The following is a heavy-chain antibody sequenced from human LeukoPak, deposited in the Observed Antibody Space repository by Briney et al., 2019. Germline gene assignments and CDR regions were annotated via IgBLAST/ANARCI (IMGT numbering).Heavy chain of an antibody. CDR2: ISYDGSNK. D-gene: IGHD2-2*01. V-gene: IGHV3-30-3*01. Sequence: GGSLRLSCAASGFTFSSYAMHWVRQAPGKGLEWVAVISYDGSNKYYADSVKGRFTISRDNSKNTLYLQMSSLRAEDTAVYYCARGQIVVVPAAMYYWGQGTLVTVSS. CDR1: GFTFSSYA. CDR3: ARGQIVVVPAAMYY. J-gene: IGHJ4*02.